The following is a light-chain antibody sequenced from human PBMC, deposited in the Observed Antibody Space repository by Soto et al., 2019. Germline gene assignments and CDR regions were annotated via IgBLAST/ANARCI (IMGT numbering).Light chain of an antibody. CDR2: KAS. CDR1: QSVSSW. CDR3: QQYDSYPLT. V-gene: IGKV1-5*03. J-gene: IGKJ4*01. Sequence: DIQMTQSPSTLSASVGDRVTITCRASQSVSSWFAWYQQRPGNAPNLLIYKASSLESGVPSRFSGSGSGTEFTLTVSSLQPDDFATYYCQQYDSYPLTFGGGTKVEIK.